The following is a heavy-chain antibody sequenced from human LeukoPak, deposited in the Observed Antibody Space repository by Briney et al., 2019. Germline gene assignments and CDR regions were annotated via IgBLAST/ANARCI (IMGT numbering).Heavy chain of an antibody. CDR3: AKDEGDWYFDL. D-gene: IGHD1-26*01. CDR1: GFTFSSYT. J-gene: IGHJ2*01. V-gene: IGHV3-23*01. Sequence: GGSLRLSCAASGFTFSSYTMNWVRQAPGKGLEWVSAISGSGVGTYYADSVKGRFTISRDNSWNTLYLQMSSLRAEDTAVYYCAKDEGDWYFDLWGRGTLVTVSS. CDR2: ISGSGVGT.